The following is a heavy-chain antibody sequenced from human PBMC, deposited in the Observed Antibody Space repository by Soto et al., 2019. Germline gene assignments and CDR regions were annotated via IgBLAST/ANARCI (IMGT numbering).Heavy chain of an antibody. J-gene: IGHJ4*02. D-gene: IGHD6-19*01. CDR3: AKATTNGGWFNPFDS. CDR2: LSGSGTST. V-gene: IGHV3-23*01. CDR1: GFSFGRYA. Sequence: EGSLKLSCAASGFSFGRYAMNWVRPAPGKGLEWVSGLSGSGTSTYYADSVKGRFTISRDNSRDTLFLQMNSLTADDTAVYYCAKATTNGGWFNPFDSWGQGALVTVSS.